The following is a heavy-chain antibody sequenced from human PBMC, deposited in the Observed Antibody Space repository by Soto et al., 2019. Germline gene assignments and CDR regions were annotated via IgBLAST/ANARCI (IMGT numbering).Heavy chain of an antibody. CDR2: IKSKTDGGTT. V-gene: IGHV3-15*07. Sequence: KLGGSLRLSCAASGFTFSNAWMNWVRQAPGKGLESVGRIKSKTDGGTTDYAAPVKGRFTISRDDSKNTLYLQMNSLKTEDTAVYYCTPGISGGRSRSYYYYGMDVWGQGTTVTVSS. CDR1: GFTFSNAW. J-gene: IGHJ6*02. D-gene: IGHD2-15*01. CDR3: TPGISGGRSRSYYYYGMDV.